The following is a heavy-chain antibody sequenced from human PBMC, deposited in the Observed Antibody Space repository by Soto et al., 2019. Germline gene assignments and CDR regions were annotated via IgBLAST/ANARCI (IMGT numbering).Heavy chain of an antibody. Sequence: GASVKVSCKASGYTFTSYAMHWVRQAPGQRLEWMGWINAGNGNTKYSQKFQGRVTITRDTSASTAYMELSSLRSEDTAVYYCARDQSTVTTSQDPTSLDYWGQGTLVTVSS. CDR2: INAGNGNT. V-gene: IGHV1-3*01. CDR3: ARDQSTVTTSQDPTSLDY. D-gene: IGHD4-17*01. J-gene: IGHJ4*02. CDR1: GYTFTSYA.